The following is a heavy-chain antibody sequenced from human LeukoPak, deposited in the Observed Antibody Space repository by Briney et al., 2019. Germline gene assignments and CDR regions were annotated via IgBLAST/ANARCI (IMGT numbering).Heavy chain of an antibody. Sequence: TGESLKISCKGSGYSFTSYWISWVRQMPGKGLEWMGRIDPSGSYTNYSPPFQGHVTISADKSISTAYLQWSSLKASDTAMYYCARHAMVRGTHAFDIWGQGTMVTVSS. CDR1: GYSFTSYW. CDR2: IDPSGSYT. D-gene: IGHD3-10*01. CDR3: ARHAMVRGTHAFDI. J-gene: IGHJ3*02. V-gene: IGHV5-10-1*01.